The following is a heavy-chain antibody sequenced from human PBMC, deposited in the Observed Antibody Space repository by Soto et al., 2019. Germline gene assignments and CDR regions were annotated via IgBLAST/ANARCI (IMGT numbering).Heavy chain of an antibody. D-gene: IGHD2-15*01. CDR1: GSSISSYY. CDR3: ARVSGRCSGGSCYPKYYYYYGRDV. CDR2: IYYSGST. J-gene: IGHJ6*02. V-gene: IGHV4-59*01. Sequence: PSETLSLTCTVSGSSISSYYWSWIRQPPGKGLEWIGYIYYSGSTNYNPSLKSRVTISVDTSKNQFSLKLSSVTAADTAVYYCARVSGRCSGGSCYPKYYYYYGRDVWGQGTTVTVSS.